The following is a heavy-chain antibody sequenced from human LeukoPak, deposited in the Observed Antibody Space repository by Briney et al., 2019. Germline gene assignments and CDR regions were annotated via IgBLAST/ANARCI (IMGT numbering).Heavy chain of an antibody. CDR2: ISGSGGST. CDR1: GFTFSKYA. D-gene: IGHD6-6*01. CDR3: ARDSVAARPGYYYYMDV. J-gene: IGHJ6*03. V-gene: IGHV3-23*01. Sequence: GGSLRLSCAASGFTFSKYAMSWVRQAPGKGLEWVSAISGSGGSTYYADSVKGRFTISRDNSKNSLYLQMNSLRAEDTALYYCARDSVAARPGYYYYMDVWGKGTTVTVSS.